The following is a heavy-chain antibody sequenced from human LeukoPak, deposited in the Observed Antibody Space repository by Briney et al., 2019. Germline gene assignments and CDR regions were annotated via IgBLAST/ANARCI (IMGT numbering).Heavy chain of an antibody. J-gene: IGHJ4*02. CDR1: GGSSNDHS. CDR2: INHSGST. V-gene: IGHV4-34*09. Sequence: KTSETLSLTCAVSGGSSNDHSWSWIRQSPHKGLEWIAEINHSGSTYYNPSLKSRVTISVETSKNQFSLNLRSVSDADTAIYYCARDTSGYDQFEYWGQGTLVTVSS. D-gene: IGHD5-12*01. CDR3: ARDTSGYDQFEY.